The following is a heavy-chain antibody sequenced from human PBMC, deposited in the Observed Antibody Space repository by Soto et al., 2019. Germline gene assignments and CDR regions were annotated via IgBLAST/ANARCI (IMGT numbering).Heavy chain of an antibody. J-gene: IGHJ3*02. V-gene: IGHV6-1*01. Sequence: SQPLSLTCAISGDSVSSNSAAWSWIRQSPSRGLEWLGRTYYRSKWYNDFAISVKSRITINPHTAKNQFSLQLNSVTPEDTAVYYCAREATDAFDIWGQGTMVTVSS. CDR2: TYYRSKWYN. CDR3: AREATDAFDI. CDR1: GDSVSSNSAA.